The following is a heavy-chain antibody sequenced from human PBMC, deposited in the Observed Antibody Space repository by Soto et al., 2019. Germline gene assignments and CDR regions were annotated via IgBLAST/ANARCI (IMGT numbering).Heavy chain of an antibody. D-gene: IGHD3-10*01. CDR3: AKLWFGELSPFDY. CDR2: ISGSGGST. Sequence: GGSLSLSCAASGFTFSSYAMSWVRQAPGKGLEWVSAISGSGGSTYYADSVKGRFTISRDNSKNTLYLQMNSLRAEDTAVYYCAKLWFGELSPFDYWGQGTLVTVSS. V-gene: IGHV3-23*01. CDR1: GFTFSSYA. J-gene: IGHJ4*02.